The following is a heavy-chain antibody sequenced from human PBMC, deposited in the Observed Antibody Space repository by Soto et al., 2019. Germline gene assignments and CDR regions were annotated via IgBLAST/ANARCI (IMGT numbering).Heavy chain of an antibody. Sequence: SETLSLTCDVYDRSLSGYYWSWIRQPPGKGLEWIGETNYSGSTNYNPSLKSRVTISVDTSKKQFSLKLSSVTAADTAVYYCARRYRAGRLDVWGQGTTVTVSS. CDR3: ARRYRAGRLDV. CDR1: DRSLSGYY. V-gene: IGHV4-34*01. J-gene: IGHJ6*02. D-gene: IGHD1-26*01. CDR2: TNYSGST.